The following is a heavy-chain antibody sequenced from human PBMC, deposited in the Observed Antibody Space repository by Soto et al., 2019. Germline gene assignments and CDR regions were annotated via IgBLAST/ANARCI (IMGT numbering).Heavy chain of an antibody. CDR2: IGTSGTPT. CDR1: GFTFRNYA. V-gene: IGHV3-23*01. Sequence: PGGSLRLSCIASGFTFRNYAMAWVRQAPGEDLEWVSAIGTSGTPTLYADSVKSRFSISRDDSRNTVSLQMNSLGVGDTATYYCTRILWSSRRDALDIWGQGTTVTVSS. J-gene: IGHJ6*02. CDR3: TRILWSSRRDALDI. D-gene: IGHD2-21*01.